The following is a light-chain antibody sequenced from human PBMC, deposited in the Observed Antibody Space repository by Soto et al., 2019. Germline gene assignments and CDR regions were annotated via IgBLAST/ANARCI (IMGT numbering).Light chain of an antibody. Sequence: EIVMTQSPATLSVPPGARATLSCRASPSVSSNLAWYQQTPGQAPRLLIYGASSRATGIPARVSGSGSGTDFTLTISSLEPEDFAVYYCQQRGGFGGGTKVDIK. CDR1: PSVSSN. CDR3: QQRGG. V-gene: IGKV3-15*01. CDR2: GAS. J-gene: IGKJ4*01.